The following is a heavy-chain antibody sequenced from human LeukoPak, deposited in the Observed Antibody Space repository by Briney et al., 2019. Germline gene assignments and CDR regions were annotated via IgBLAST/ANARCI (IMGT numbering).Heavy chain of an antibody. CDR2: ISYDGSNK. CDR3: ARDHYDSSGYYATLDY. D-gene: IGHD3-22*01. V-gene: IGHV3-30-3*01. Sequence: GGSLRLSCAASGFTFSSYAMHWVRQAPGKGLEWVAVISYDGSNKYYADSVKGRFTISRDNSKNTLYLQMNSLRAEDTAVYYCARDHYDSSGYYATLDYWGQGTLVTVSS. J-gene: IGHJ4*02. CDR1: GFTFSSYA.